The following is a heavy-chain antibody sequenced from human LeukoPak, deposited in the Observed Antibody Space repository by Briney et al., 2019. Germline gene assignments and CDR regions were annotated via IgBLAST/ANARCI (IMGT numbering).Heavy chain of an antibody. CDR2: TYNGGST. Sequence: SETLSLTCTVSGGSVSSSIYHWFWIRQHPGKGLEWIGFTYNGGSTYYNPSLKSRVTISVDMAKNQFSLKVMSVTAADTAVYYCVRGHGGYWGQGTLVTVSS. V-gene: IGHV4-61*01. CDR3: VRGHGGY. J-gene: IGHJ4*02. CDR1: GGSVSSSIYH.